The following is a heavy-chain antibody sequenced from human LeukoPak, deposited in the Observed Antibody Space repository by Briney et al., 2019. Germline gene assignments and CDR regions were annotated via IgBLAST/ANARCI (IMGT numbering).Heavy chain of an antibody. Sequence: GGSLRLSCAASGFTFSSYAMSWVRQAPGRGLEWVSTISGSGGSTYHADSVKGRFTISRDNSKNTLYLQMNSLRADDTAVYYCAKTHDYYYMDVWGKGTTVTVSS. D-gene: IGHD3-16*01. CDR3: AKTHDYYYMDV. CDR2: ISGSGGST. V-gene: IGHV3-23*01. CDR1: GFTFSSYA. J-gene: IGHJ6*03.